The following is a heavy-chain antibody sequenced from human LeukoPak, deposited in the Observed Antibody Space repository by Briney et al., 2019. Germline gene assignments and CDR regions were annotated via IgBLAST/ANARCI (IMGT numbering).Heavy chain of an antibody. J-gene: IGHJ3*02. V-gene: IGHV4-61*02. CDR3: ARDCTSCTLKDAFDI. CDR2: IYTSGST. CDR1: GGSISSGSYY. D-gene: IGHD2-2*01. Sequence: PSQTLSLTCTVSGGSISSGSYYWSWIRQPAGKGLEWIGRIYTSGSTNYNPSLKSRVTISVDTSKNQFSLRLSSVTAADTAVYYCARDCTSCTLKDAFDIWGQGTMVTVSS.